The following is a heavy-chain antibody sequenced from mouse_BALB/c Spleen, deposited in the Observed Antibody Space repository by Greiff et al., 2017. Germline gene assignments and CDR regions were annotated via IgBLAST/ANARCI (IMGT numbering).Heavy chain of an antibody. J-gene: IGHJ2*01. CDR3: ARVGGNSDY. Sequence: EVQLVESGGGLVKPGGSLKLSCAASGFTFSSYAMSWVRQTPEKRLEWVASISSGGSTYYPDSVKGRFTISRDNARNILYLQMSSLRSEDTAMYYCARVGGNSDYWGQGTTLTVSS. CDR1: GFTFSSYA. CDR2: ISSGGST. V-gene: IGHV5-6-5*01. D-gene: IGHD2-1*01.